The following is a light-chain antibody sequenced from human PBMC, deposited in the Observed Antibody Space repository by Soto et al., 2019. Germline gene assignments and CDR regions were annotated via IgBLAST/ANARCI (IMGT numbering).Light chain of an antibody. V-gene: IGKV3-15*01. CDR2: AAS. Sequence: IVMTQSPATLSVSPADRATLSCRAGQSIDSKLACYQQRPGQAPRLLIYAASTRATGIPARFSGSGSGTEFTLTISGLESDDFGVYYCQQYKSWRTFGQGTNVEIK. CDR1: QSIDSK. CDR3: QQYKSWRT. J-gene: IGKJ1*01.